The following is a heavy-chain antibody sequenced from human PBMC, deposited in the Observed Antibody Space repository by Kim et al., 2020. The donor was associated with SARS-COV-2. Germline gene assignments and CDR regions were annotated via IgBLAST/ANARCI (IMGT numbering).Heavy chain of an antibody. V-gene: IGHV3-64D*09. Sequence: GGSLRLSCSASGFTFRNHVMHWVRQAPGKGLQYLSGISGDGVTTFYADSVKGRFTISRDNSKNTLFLQMSSLTPEDTAVYFCVKVKFVSYYFDFCGQGSL. J-gene: IGHJ4*02. CDR2: ISGDGVTT. D-gene: IGHD3-10*01. CDR1: GFTFRNHV. CDR3: VKVKFVSYYFDF.